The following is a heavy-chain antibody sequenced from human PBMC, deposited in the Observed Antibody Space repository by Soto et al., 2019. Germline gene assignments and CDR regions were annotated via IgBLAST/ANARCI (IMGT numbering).Heavy chain of an antibody. CDR2: ISGNGRIT. D-gene: IGHD2-2*01. CDR1: GFTFSSYS. J-gene: IGHJ6*02. V-gene: IGHV3-23*01. Sequence: DVQLLQSGGGLVQPGGSLRLSCEASGFTFSSYSINWVRQAPGTGLEWVSGISGNGRITHYADSVKGRFTISRDNVKNSLFLQMNSLRDEDTAVYYCARDGGVIIAAATGGGYGMDVWGQGTTVIVSS. CDR3: ARDGGVIIAAATGGGYGMDV.